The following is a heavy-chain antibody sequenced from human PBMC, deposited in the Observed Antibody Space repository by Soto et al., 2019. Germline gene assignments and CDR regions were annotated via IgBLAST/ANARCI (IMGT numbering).Heavy chain of an antibody. Sequence: QVQLVQSGAEVKKPGSSVKVSCKASGGTFSSYTISWVRQAPGQGLEWMGRIIPILGIANYAQKFQGRVTITADKSTSTAYMELSSLRSEDTAVYYCASATPYCGGDWPGGGFDPWGQGTLVTVSS. J-gene: IGHJ5*02. D-gene: IGHD2-21*01. CDR2: IIPILGIA. V-gene: IGHV1-69*02. CDR1: GGTFSSYT. CDR3: ASATPYCGGDWPGGGFDP.